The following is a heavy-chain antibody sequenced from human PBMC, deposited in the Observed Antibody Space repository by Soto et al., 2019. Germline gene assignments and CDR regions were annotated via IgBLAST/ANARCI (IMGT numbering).Heavy chain of an antibody. D-gene: IGHD3-16*01. CDR2: INTDGSFT. CDR3: TRDSYDNTNYYGMDV. CDR1: GFTFSKYW. Sequence: EVKLVESGGALLKPGGSLRLSCAASGFTFSKYWMHWVRQVPGKGLMWVARINTDGSFTSYADSVKGRFTISRDNAKNTLHLQMNSLKVEDTALYFCTRDSYDNTNYYGMDVWGQGTTVTVSS. V-gene: IGHV3-74*01. J-gene: IGHJ6*02.